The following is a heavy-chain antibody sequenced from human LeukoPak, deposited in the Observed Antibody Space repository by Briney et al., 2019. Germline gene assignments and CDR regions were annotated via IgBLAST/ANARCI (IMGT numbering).Heavy chain of an antibody. Sequence: GGSLRLSCAASGFSFGTYGMSWVRQVPGKGLEWVSGINWNGASTVYADSVKGRFTISRDNAKNSLYLQMNNLRAEDTALYDCVRGPNGCYYFEDWGQGTLVTVSS. CDR1: GFSFGTYG. CDR2: INWNGAST. V-gene: IGHV3-20*01. CDR3: VRGPNGCYYFED. D-gene: IGHD2-15*01. J-gene: IGHJ4*02.